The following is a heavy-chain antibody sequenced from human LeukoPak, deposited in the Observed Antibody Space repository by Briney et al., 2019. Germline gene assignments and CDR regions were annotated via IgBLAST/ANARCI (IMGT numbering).Heavy chain of an antibody. V-gene: IGHV3-21*01. D-gene: IGHD2-15*01. Sequence: GVSLRLSCAASGFTFSSYSMNWVRQAPGKGLEWVSSTSSSSSYIYYADSVKGRFTISRDNAKNSLYLQMNSLRAEDTAVYYCARDLGYCSGGSCFSHFLSDYWGQGTLVTVSS. J-gene: IGHJ4*02. CDR3: ARDLGYCSGGSCFSHFLSDY. CDR1: GFTFSSYS. CDR2: TSSSSSYI.